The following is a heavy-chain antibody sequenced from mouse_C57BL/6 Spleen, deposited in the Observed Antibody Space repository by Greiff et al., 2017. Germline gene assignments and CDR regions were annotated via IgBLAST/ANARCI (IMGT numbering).Heavy chain of an antibody. CDR2: IRLKSDNYAT. CDR1: GFTFSNYW. CDR3: TGGGKLGR. Sequence: EVHLVESGGGLVQPGGSMKLSCVASGFTFSNYWMNWVRQSPEKGLEWVAQIRLKSDNYATHYAESVKGRFTISRDDSKSSVYLQMNNLRAEDTGIYYCTGGGKLGRWGQGTSVTVSS. V-gene: IGHV6-3*01. J-gene: IGHJ4*01. D-gene: IGHD4-1*01.